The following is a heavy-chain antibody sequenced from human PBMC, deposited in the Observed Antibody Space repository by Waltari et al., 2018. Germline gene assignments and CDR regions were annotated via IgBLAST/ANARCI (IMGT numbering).Heavy chain of an antibody. D-gene: IGHD1-1*01. CDR3: ARETTGTMDY. CDR2: TYQRSKWYN. CDR1: GDSVPTNSAS. Sequence: QVQLQQSGPGLVEPSQTLSLTCAISGDSVPTNSASWNWIRRSPSRGLEWLGRTYQRSKWYNDYAKSVRSRIIINPDTSKNQFSLQLKSVTPEDTGVYYCARETTGTMDYWGQGTLVTVST. J-gene: IGHJ4*02. V-gene: IGHV6-1*01.